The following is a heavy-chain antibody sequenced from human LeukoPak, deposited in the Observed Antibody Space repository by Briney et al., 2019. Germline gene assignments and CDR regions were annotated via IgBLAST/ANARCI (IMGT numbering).Heavy chain of an antibody. D-gene: IGHD3-9*01. Sequence: GGSLRLSCAASGFTFSSYSMNWVRQAPGKGLEWVSSISSSSSYIYYADSVKGRFTISRDNAKNSLYLKMNSLRAEDTAVYYCARATIFGWFDPWGQGTLVTVSS. CDR3: ARATIFGWFDP. V-gene: IGHV3-21*01. CDR1: GFTFSSYS. J-gene: IGHJ5*02. CDR2: ISSSSSYI.